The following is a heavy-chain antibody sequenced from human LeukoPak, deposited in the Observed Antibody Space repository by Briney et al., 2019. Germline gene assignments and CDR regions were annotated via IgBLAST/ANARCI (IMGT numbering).Heavy chain of an antibody. D-gene: IGHD1-14*01. V-gene: IGHV3-23*01. J-gene: IGHJ4*02. CDR3: AKYLTGPYRDY. CDR2: ITGSGANT. CDR1: GFTFSSYA. Sequence: QPGGSLRLSCAASGFTFSSYAMSWVRQAPGKGLEWVSDITGSGANTYYADSVKGRFTISRDNSKNTLYLQMSSLRADDTAVYYCAKYLTGPYRDYWGQGTLVAVSS.